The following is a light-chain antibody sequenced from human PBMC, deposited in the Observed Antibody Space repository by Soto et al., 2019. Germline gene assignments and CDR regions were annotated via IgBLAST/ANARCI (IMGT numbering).Light chain of an antibody. CDR1: QSVRSDY. V-gene: IGKV3-20*01. CDR2: GAS. Sequence: EIVLTQSPGTLSLSPGERATLSCRASQSVRSDYLAWYQQKPGQAPRLHIYGASTRATGIPDRFTCSGSGTDFTLTISRLEPEDFAVYYCQQYGSSPRTFGQGTKVEIK. J-gene: IGKJ1*01. CDR3: QQYGSSPRT.